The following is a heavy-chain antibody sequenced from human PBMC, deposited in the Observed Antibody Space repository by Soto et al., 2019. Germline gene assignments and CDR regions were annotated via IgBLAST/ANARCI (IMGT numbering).Heavy chain of an antibody. J-gene: IGHJ6*02. CDR2: IYYSGST. V-gene: IGHV4-59*06. CDR1: GGSMNAHF. Sequence: SETLALTCTVSGGSMNAHFWSWIRQSAGKGLEWIGYIYYSGSTYYNPSLKSRVTISVDTSKNQFSLKLSSVTAADTAVYYCARDHGYYYDSSGYLTRYYHSYGMDVSGQASKVTVSS. CDR3: ARDHGYYYDSSGYLTRYYHSYGMDV. D-gene: IGHD3-22*01.